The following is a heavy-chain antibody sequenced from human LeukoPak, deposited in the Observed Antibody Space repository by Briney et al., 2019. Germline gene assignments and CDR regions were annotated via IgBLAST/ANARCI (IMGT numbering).Heavy chain of an antibody. Sequence: GGSLRLSCGASGFTFSSYWMSWARPAPGKGLEWVANIKQDGSEKYYVDSVKGRFTISRDNAKNSLYLQMNSLRAEDTAVYYCAREAGGSSHWGQGTLVTVSS. CDR3: AREAGGSSH. D-gene: IGHD2-2*01. CDR1: GFTFSSYW. V-gene: IGHV3-7*01. J-gene: IGHJ4*02. CDR2: IKQDGSEK.